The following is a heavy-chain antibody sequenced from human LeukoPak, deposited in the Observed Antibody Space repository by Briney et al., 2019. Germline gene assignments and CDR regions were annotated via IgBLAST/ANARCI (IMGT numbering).Heavy chain of an antibody. D-gene: IGHD3-22*01. Sequence: ASETLSLTCTVSGGSISIRTHYWGWIRQPPGKELEWIGSIYYGGNTYYNPSLKNRVIISVDTSSNQFSLRLSSVTATDTAVYYCARKVSGYPTHYWYFDLWGRGTLVTVSS. CDR2: IYYGGNT. J-gene: IGHJ2*01. CDR1: GGSISIRTHY. V-gene: IGHV4-39*01. CDR3: ARKVSGYPTHYWYFDL.